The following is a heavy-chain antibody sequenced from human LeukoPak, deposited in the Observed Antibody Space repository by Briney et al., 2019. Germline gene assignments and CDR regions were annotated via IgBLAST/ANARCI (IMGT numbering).Heavy chain of an antibody. Sequence: PGESLTLTCTASGFTIASFSLSWVRQPPGKGLEWVSDISDSGKTTFYSASMRGRFTISRNNSKSSLRLQMTSLRAEDTGVYYSTKESGSVSFALDYCGEGALFSISS. CDR2: ISDSGKTT. J-gene: IGHJ4*02. D-gene: IGHD3-10*01. CDR1: GFTIASFS. CDR3: TKESGSVSFALDY. V-gene: IGHV3-23*01.